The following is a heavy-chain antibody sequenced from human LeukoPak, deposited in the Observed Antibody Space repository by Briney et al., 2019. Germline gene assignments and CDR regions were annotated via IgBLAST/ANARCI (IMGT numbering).Heavy chain of an antibody. CDR1: GGSISSYC. CDR2: IYYSGST. CDR3: ARDPRGGYDFWGGSPNWFDP. D-gene: IGHD3-3*01. V-gene: IGHV4-59*01. J-gene: IGHJ5*02. Sequence: SETLSLTCTVSGGSISSYCWSWIRQPPGKGLEWIGYIYYSGSTNYNPSLKSRVTISVDTSKNQFSLKLSSVTAADTAVYYCARDPRGGYDFWGGSPNWFDPWGQGTLVTVSS.